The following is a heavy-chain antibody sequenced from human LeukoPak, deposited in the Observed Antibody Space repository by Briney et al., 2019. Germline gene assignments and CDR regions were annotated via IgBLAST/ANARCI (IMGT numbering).Heavy chain of an antibody. D-gene: IGHD3-9*01. V-gene: IGHV4-34*01. CDR1: GGSFSGYY. J-gene: IGHJ4*02. CDR3: ARGTTIDY. Sequence: SETLSLTCAVYGGSFSGYYWSWIRQPPGKGLEWIGEINHSGSTNYNPSLKSRVTISVDTSKNQFSLKLSSVTAADTAVYYCARGTTIDYWGQGTLVTVSS. CDR2: INHSGST.